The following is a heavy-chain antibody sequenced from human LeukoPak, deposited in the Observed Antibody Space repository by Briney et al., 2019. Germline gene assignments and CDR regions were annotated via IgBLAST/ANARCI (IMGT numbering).Heavy chain of an antibody. Sequence: AAVKVSCKASGYTFTSYDINWVRQATGQGLEWMGWMNPNNGNTGYAQKFQGRVTMTRSTSISTAYMELSSLRSEDTAVYYCARLASSSWPLYYYYGMDVWGQGTTVTVSS. J-gene: IGHJ6*02. V-gene: IGHV1-8*01. CDR2: MNPNNGNT. CDR1: GYTFTSYD. D-gene: IGHD6-13*01. CDR3: ARLASSSWPLYYYYGMDV.